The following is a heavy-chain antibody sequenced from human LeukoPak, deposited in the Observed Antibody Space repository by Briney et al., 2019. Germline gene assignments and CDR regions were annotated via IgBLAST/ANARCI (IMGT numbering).Heavy chain of an antibody. CDR3: ASLFKTPVAPYYYGMDV. Sequence: NPSQTLSLTCTVSGGSISSGDYYWSWIRPPPGKGLEWIGYIYYSGSTYYNPSLKNRVTISVDTSKNQFSLKLSSVTAADTAVYYCASLFKTPVAPYYYGMDVWGQGTTVTVSS. V-gene: IGHV4-30-4*01. D-gene: IGHD6-19*01. CDR2: IYYSGST. CDR1: GGSISSGDYY. J-gene: IGHJ6*02.